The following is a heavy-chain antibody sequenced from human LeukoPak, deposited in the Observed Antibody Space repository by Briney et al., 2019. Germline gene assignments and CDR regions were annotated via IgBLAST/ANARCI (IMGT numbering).Heavy chain of an antibody. J-gene: IGHJ6*02. Sequence: ASVKVSSKASGYTFTGYYMHWVRQAPGQGLEWMGWINPNSGGTNYAQKFQGRVTMTRDTSISTAYMELSRLRSDDTAVYYCARSIMIFGVVYGMDVWGQGTTVTVSS. CDR1: GYTFTGYY. CDR2: INPNSGGT. D-gene: IGHD3-3*01. V-gene: IGHV1-2*02. CDR3: ARSIMIFGVVYGMDV.